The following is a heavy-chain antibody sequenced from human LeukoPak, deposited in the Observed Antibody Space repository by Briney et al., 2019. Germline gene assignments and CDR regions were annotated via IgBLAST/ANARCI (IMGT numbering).Heavy chain of an antibody. CDR3: HPLAYVSN. J-gene: IGHJ4*02. CDR2: IKNDGSTT. V-gene: IGHV3-74*01. D-gene: IGHD3-22*01. Sequence: PGGSLRLSCAGSGFSFSSRWMHWVRQAPGKGLVGVALIKNDGSTTNYADSVKGRFTASRDDAKNSVYLQMSSLRAEDTAVYYCHPLAYVSNWGQGTLVTVS. CDR1: GFSFSSRW.